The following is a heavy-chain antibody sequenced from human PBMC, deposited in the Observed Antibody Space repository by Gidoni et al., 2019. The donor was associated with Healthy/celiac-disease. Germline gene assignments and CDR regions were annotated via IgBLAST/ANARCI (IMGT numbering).Heavy chain of an antibody. D-gene: IGHD6-13*01. V-gene: IGHV3-7*01. Sequence: EVQLVESGGGLVQPGGSLRLSCAASGFPFSSYWMSWVRQAPGKGLEWVANIKQDGSEKYYVDSVKGRFTISRDNAKNSLYLQMNSLRAEDTAVYYCASGAVAYSSSWYRYYYYYGMDVWGQGTTVTVSS. CDR1: GFPFSSYW. CDR3: ASGAVAYSSSWYRYYYYYGMDV. CDR2: IKQDGSEK. J-gene: IGHJ6*02.